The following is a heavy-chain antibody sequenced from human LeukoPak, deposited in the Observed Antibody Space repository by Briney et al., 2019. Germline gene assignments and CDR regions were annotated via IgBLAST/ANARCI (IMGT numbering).Heavy chain of an antibody. J-gene: IGHJ2*01. CDR1: GYTFTGYY. D-gene: IGHD4-17*01. Sequence: GSVKVSCKASGYTFTGYYMHWVRQAPGQGLEWMGWINPNSGGTNYAQKFQGRVTMTRDTSISTAYMELSRLRSDDTAVYYCARSTTVTHYWYFDLWGRGTLVTVSS. CDR3: ARSTTVTHYWYFDL. V-gene: IGHV1-2*02. CDR2: INPNSGGT.